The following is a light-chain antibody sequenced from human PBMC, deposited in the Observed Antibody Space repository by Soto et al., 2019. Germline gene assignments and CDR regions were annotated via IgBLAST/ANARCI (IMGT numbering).Light chain of an antibody. V-gene: IGKV3-15*01. J-gene: IGKJ5*01. CDR2: GAS. CDR3: QQYNNWPPT. CDR1: QSVSSN. Sequence: EIVMTQSLVTLSVSPGERATLSCRASQSVSSNLAWYQQKPGQAPRLLIYGASSRATGIPARFSGWGSGTEFTLTISSLQSEDFAVYFCQQYNNWPPTFGQGTRLEN.